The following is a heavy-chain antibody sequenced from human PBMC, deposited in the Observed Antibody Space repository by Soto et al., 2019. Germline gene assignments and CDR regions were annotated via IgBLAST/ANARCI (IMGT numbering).Heavy chain of an antibody. CDR3: VRDLNWAFDY. CDR2: ITRDSGVR. V-gene: IGHV3-48*02. J-gene: IGHJ4*02. CDR1: GFIFSDFS. Sequence: PGRSLRLSCAASGFIFSDFSMNWVRQAPGKGLEWISYITRDSGVRVYADSVKGRFTISRDNAENSVYLQMNSLRDEDTAVYYCVRDLNWAFDYWGQGILVTVSS. D-gene: IGHD7-27*01.